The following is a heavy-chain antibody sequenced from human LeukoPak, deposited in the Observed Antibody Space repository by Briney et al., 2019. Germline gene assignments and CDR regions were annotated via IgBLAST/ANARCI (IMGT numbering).Heavy chain of an antibody. Sequence: GGSLRLSCAASGFTPDDFPVSWFRQAPGKGLEWVGFIRSKAYGVTIEYAASVKGRFTISRDDSKSIVYLQMNNLKPEDTAVYYCARDPRALDWLVFHFDTWGQGTLVIVSS. V-gene: IGHV3-49*03. J-gene: IGHJ4*02. CDR1: GFTPDDFP. CDR2: IRSKAYGVTI. CDR3: ARDPRALDWLVFHFDT. D-gene: IGHD3-9*01.